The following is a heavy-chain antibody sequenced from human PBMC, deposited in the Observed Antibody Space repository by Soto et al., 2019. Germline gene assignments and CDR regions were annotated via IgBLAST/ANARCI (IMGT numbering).Heavy chain of an antibody. Sequence: GFGPTLVNPTQTLTLTCTFSGFSLSTSGVGVGWIRQPPGKALEWLALIDWDDNTYYSTSLNNRLTLSKDTSKNQVVLLVRHMGPVDTATYYCARIPCGNYYTENFFDPWGQGIPVTVSS. D-gene: IGHD3-22*01. CDR1: GFSLSTSGVG. CDR3: ARIPCGNYYTENFFDP. V-gene: IGHV2-70*01. CDR2: IDWDDNT. J-gene: IGHJ5*02.